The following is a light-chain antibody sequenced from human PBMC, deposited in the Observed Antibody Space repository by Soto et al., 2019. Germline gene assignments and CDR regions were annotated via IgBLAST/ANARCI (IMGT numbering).Light chain of an antibody. CDR2: DAS. V-gene: IGKV3-11*01. CDR3: QQRSAWPST. CDR1: QSVSRY. Sequence: EIVLTQSPATLSLSPGERATLSCRASQSVSRYLAWYQQKPGQAPSLLIYDASNRATGLPARFRGSGSGTDFTLTICSLETEDFAVYYCQQRSAWPSTFGGGTKVQIK. J-gene: IGKJ4*01.